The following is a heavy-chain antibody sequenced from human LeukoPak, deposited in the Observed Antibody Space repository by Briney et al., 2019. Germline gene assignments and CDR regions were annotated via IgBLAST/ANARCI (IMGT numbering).Heavy chain of an antibody. V-gene: IGHV3-21*01. CDR3: ARGELPSYYFDY. Sequence: PGGSLRLSCAASGFTFSSYSMNWVRQAPGKGLEWVSSISSSSSYIYYADSAKGRFTISRDNAKNSLYLQMNSLRAEDTAVYYCARGELPSYYFDYWGQGTLVTVSS. CDR2: ISSSSSYI. J-gene: IGHJ4*02. D-gene: IGHD1-26*01. CDR1: GFTFSSYS.